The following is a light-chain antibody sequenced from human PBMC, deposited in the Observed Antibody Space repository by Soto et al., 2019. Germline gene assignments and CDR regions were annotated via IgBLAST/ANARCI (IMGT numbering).Light chain of an antibody. CDR2: AAS. CDR1: QSISSY. V-gene: IGKV1-39*01. CDR3: QQSYSTPVYT. J-gene: IGKJ2*01. Sequence: IWMTQSPSLLSASVGDRVTITCRASQSISSYLNWYQQKPGKAPKLLIYAASSLQSGVPSRFSGSGSGTDFTLTISSLQPEDFATYYCQQSYSTPVYTFGQGTKLEIK.